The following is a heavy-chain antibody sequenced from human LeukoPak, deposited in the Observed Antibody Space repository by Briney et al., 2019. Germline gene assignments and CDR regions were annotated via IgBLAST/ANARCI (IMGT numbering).Heavy chain of an antibody. CDR3: AKNGDRVVGPTASFDY. D-gene: IGHD1-26*01. V-gene: IGHV3-30*02. Sequence: GGSLRLSCAASGFTFSSYAMHWVRQSPGKGLEWVAFIRDDGSRYADSVKGRFTISRDNSKNTLYLQMNSLRPDDTAVYYCAKNGDRVVGPTASFDYWGQGTLVTVSS. J-gene: IGHJ4*02. CDR1: GFTFSSYA. CDR2: IRDDGS.